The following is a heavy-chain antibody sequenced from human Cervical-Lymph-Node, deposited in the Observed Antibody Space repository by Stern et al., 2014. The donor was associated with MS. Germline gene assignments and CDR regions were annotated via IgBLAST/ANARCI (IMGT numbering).Heavy chain of an antibody. CDR2: IYPDESDT. CDR3: VVGVPGERWIDY. CDR1: GYRLTSHW. V-gene: IGHV5-51*03. J-gene: IGHJ4*02. D-gene: IGHD1-26*01. Sequence: EVQLVESGAEVKKPGESLEISCKGSGYRLTSHWIAWGRQTPVKGLEWMGIIYPDESDTRYSPSFQGQVTISADKSITIAYLQWSSLEASDSAMYYCVVGVPGERWIDYWGQGTLVTVSS.